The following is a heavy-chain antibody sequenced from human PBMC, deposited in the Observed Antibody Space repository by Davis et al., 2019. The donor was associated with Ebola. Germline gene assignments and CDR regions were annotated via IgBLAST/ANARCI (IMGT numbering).Heavy chain of an antibody. V-gene: IGHV3-49*03. CDR2: IRSKAYGGTT. Sequence: GESLKISCTASGFTFGDYAMSWFRQAPGKGLEWVGFIRSKAYGGTTEYAASVKGRFTISRDDSKSIAYLQMNSLKTEDTAVYYCTRAGQWLDNWFDPWGQGTLVTVSS. CDR3: TRAGQWLDNWFDP. J-gene: IGHJ5*02. CDR1: GFTFGDYA. D-gene: IGHD6-19*01.